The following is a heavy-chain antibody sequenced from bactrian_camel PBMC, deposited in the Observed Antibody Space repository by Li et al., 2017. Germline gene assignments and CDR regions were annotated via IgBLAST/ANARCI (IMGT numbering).Heavy chain of an antibody. CDR2: LDTDDATG. Sequence: QQVESGGGSVQAGGSLRLSCEFSGFVKPSYCMAWFREVPGARCVQVAALDTDDATGPDEKISYLPSVKGRFTISQDNTKNRLYLQMDNLKTEDTAKYFCTSDIKPRPRFNWCSDYWGQGTQVTVS. J-gene: IGHJ4*01. CDR1: GFVKPSYC. V-gene: IGHV3S1*01. CDR3: TSDIKPRPRFNWCSDY. D-gene: IGHD3*01.